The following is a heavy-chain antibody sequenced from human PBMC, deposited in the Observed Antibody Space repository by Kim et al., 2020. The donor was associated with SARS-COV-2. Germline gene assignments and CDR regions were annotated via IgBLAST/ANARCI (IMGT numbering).Heavy chain of an antibody. V-gene: IGHV1-69*13. CDR2: IIPIFGTA. D-gene: IGHD5-18*01. CDR1: GGTFSSYA. J-gene: IGHJ6*02. CDR3: ARFMDTAMVYYYYGMDV. Sequence: SVKVSCKASGGTFSSYAISWVRQAPGQGLEWMGGIIPIFGTANYAQKFQGRVTITADESTSTAYMELSSLRSEDTAVYYCARFMDTAMVYYYYGMDVWGQGTTVTVSS.